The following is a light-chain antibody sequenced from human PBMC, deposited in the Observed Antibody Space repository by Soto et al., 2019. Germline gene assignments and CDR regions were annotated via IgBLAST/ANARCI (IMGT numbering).Light chain of an antibody. V-gene: IGKV1-39*01. CDR2: AAS. CDR3: QQSYSTPWT. Sequence: DIQVTQSPSSLSGSVGNRVTIACRASQSVSSYLNWYQQKQGKAPKLLIYAASDLQSGVPSRFSGSRSGTDFTLTISSLQPEDVAIYFYQQSYSTPWTFGQGTTVEIK. J-gene: IGKJ1*01. CDR1: QSVSSY.